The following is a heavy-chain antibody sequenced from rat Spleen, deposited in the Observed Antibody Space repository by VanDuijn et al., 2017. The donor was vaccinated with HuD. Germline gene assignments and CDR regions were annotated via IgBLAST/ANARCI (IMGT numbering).Heavy chain of an antibody. Sequence: EVQLVESGGGLVQPGRSLKLSCAASGFTFSNYDMAWVRQAPTKGLEWVATISYDGSSTYYRDSVKGRFTISRDNAQNTLYLQMNSLRSEDTATYYCTTVVQGHGFAYWGQGTLVTVSS. CDR1: GFTFSNYD. CDR2: ISYDGSST. J-gene: IGHJ3*01. CDR3: TTVVQGHGFAY. D-gene: IGHD1-1*01. V-gene: IGHV5-29*01.